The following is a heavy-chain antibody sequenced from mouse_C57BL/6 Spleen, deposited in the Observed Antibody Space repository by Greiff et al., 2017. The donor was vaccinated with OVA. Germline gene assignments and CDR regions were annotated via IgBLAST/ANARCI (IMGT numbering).Heavy chain of an antibody. D-gene: IGHD1-1*02. CDR2: IDPETGGT. V-gene: IGHV1-15*01. CDR3: TRRGTGAGFAY. Sequence: LMESGAELVRPGASVTLSCKASGYTFTDYEMHWVKQTPVHGLEWIGAIDPETGGTAYNQKFKGKAILTADTSSSTAYMELRSLTSEDSAVYYCTRRGTGAGFAYWGQGTLVTVSA. J-gene: IGHJ3*01. CDR1: GYTFTDYE.